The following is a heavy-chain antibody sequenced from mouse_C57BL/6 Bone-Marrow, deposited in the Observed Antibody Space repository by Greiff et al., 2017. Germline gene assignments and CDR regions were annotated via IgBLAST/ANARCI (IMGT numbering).Heavy chain of an antibody. V-gene: IGHV1-81*01. Sequence: QVQLKESGAELARPGASVKLSCKASGYTFTSYGISWVKQRTGQGLEWIGEIYPRSGNTYYNEKFKGKATLTAAKSSSTAYMELRSLTSEDSAVYFCARSSYYYGSSLMDYWGQGTSVTVSS. CDR1: GYTFTSYG. CDR3: ARSSYYYGSSLMDY. CDR2: IYPRSGNT. J-gene: IGHJ4*01. D-gene: IGHD1-1*01.